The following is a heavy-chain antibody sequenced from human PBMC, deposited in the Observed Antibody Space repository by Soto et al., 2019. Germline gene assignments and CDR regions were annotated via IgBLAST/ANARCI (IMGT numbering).Heavy chain of an antibody. CDR3: ARGVRVSAYLDYYMDV. Sequence: QVQLVQSGAEVKKPGASLKVSCKASGYTFSNFGVSWVRQAPGQGLEWIGWINPDNGDTNYGQKFQGRATMTTVTFTNTAYMEVRGLRSDDTAVYYCARGVRVSAYLDYYMDVWGEGTTVTVSS. V-gene: IGHV1-18*01. CDR2: INPDNGDT. D-gene: IGHD3-10*02. CDR1: GYTFSNFG. J-gene: IGHJ6*03.